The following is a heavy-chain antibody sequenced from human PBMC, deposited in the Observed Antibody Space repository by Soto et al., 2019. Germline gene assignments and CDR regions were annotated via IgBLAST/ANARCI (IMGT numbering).Heavy chain of an antibody. CDR1: GGSFSGYY. Sequence: NPSETLSLTCAVYGGSFSGYYWSWIRQPPGKGLEWIGEINHSGSTNYNPSLKSRVTISVDTSKNQFSLKLSSVTAADTAVYYCARGAAARPYYFDYSAREPWSPST. D-gene: IGHD6-6*01. V-gene: IGHV4-34*01. J-gene: IGHJ4*02. CDR2: INHSGST. CDR3: ARGAAARPYYFDY.